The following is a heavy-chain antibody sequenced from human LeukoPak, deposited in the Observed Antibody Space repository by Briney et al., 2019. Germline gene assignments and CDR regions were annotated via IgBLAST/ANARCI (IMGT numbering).Heavy chain of an antibody. CDR3: ARGRYGMDV. Sequence: GGSLRLSCAASGFTFSSYAMHWVRQAPGKGLEWVAVISYDGSNKYYADSVKGRFTISRDNSKNTLYLQMNSLRAEDTAVYYCARGRYGMDVWGQGTTVTVSS. V-gene: IGHV3-30-3*01. CDR2: ISYDGSNK. J-gene: IGHJ6*02. CDR1: GFTFSSYA.